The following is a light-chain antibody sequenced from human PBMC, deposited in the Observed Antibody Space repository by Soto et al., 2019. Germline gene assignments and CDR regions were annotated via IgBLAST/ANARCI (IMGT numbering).Light chain of an antibody. CDR1: SSDVGGYNY. CDR2: DVS. Sequence: QSALTQPASVSGSPGQSITISCTGTSSDVGGYNYVSWYQHHPGKAPKLMIFDVSNRPSGVSNRFSGSKSGNTASLTISGLQPEDEADYYCSSYTTSNTRQIVFGTRTKVTV. V-gene: IGLV2-14*03. J-gene: IGLJ1*01. CDR3: SSYTTSNTRQIV.